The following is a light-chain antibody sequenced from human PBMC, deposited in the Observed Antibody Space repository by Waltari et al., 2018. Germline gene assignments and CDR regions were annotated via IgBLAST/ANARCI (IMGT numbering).Light chain of an antibody. CDR3: QQCNSYLLT. V-gene: IGKV1-5*03. J-gene: IGKJ4*01. Sequence: DIQMTQSPSTLSASVGDRVTITCRASQSIGSSLAWYQQKPWKAPKVVIYEASSLENGVPSSFSGSGSGTEFTLTISSLQPDDFATYYCQQCNSYLLTFGGGTKVEIK. CDR2: EAS. CDR1: QSIGSS.